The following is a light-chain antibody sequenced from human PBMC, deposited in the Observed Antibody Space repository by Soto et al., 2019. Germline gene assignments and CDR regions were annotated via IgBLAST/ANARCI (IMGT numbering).Light chain of an antibody. V-gene: IGKV1-27*01. CDR2: VAS. Sequence: DIQMTQSPSSLSASVGDRVTITCRASQGINNYLAWYQQKPGKAPRLLIYVASSLQSGVPSRFSGSGSGTDFTLTISSLQPEDVGNYYCQEYYSAPYTFGQGTKLEIK. J-gene: IGKJ2*01. CDR3: QEYYSAPYT. CDR1: QGINNY.